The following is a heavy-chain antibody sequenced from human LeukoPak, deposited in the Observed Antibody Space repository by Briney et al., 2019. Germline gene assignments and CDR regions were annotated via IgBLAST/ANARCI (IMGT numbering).Heavy chain of an antibody. J-gene: IGHJ4*02. CDR1: GGSFSGYY. CDR2: INHSGST. V-gene: IGHV4-34*01. D-gene: IGHD2-15*01. CDR3: ARGGYCSGGSCYPGRFDY. Sequence: SETLSLTCAVYGGSFSGYYWSWIRQPPGKGLEWIGEINHSGSTNYNPSLKSRVTISIDTSKNQFSLELSSVTAADTAVYYCARGGYCSGGSCYPGRFDYWGQGTLVTVSS.